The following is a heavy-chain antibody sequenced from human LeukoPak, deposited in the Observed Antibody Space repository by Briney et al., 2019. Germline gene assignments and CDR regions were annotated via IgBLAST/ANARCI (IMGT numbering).Heavy chain of an antibody. V-gene: IGHV4-4*09. J-gene: IGHJ4*02. CDR1: GGSISSYY. D-gene: IGHD2-2*01. Sequence: SETLSLTCTVSGGSISSYYWSWIRQPPGKGLEWIGYIYTSGSTNYNPSLKSRVTISVDTSKNQFSLKLSSVTAADTAVYYCARRGGYCSSTSCPFEHWGQGTLVTVSS. CDR2: IYTSGST. CDR3: ARRGGYCSSTSCPFEH.